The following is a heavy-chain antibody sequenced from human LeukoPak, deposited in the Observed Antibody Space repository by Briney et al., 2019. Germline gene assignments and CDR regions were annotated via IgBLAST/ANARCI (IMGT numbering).Heavy chain of an antibody. V-gene: IGHV3-30*04. Sequence: GGSLRLSCAASGFTFSSYAMHWVRQAPGKGLEWVAVISYDGSNKYYADSVKGRFTISRDNSKNTLYLQMNSLRAEDTAVYYCARSFYYYGSGSSPHLNYFFFYMDVWGKGTTVTVSS. CDR1: GFTFSSYA. D-gene: IGHD3-10*01. CDR2: ISYDGSNK. J-gene: IGHJ6*03. CDR3: ARSFYYYGSGSSPHLNYFFFYMDV.